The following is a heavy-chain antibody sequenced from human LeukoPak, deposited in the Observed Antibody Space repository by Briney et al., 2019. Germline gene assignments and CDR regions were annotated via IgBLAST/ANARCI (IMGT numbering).Heavy chain of an antibody. Sequence: ASVKVSCKASGYTFTSYAMNWVRQAPGQGLEWMGWINTNTGNPTYAQGFTGRFVFSSDTSVSTAYLQISSLKAEDTAVYYCARDNGSGSYYKSSLGGWFDPWGQGTLVTVSS. CDR3: ARDNGSGSYYKSSLGGWFDP. D-gene: IGHD3-10*01. CDR2: INTNTGNP. V-gene: IGHV7-4-1*02. CDR1: GYTFTSYA. J-gene: IGHJ5*02.